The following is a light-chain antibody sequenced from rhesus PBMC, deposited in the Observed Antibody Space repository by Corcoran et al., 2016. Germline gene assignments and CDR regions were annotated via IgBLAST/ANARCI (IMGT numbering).Light chain of an antibody. CDR2: AAS. CDR3: LHHNSYPLT. V-gene: IGKV1-28*02. J-gene: IGKJ4*01. Sequence: DIQMTQSPSSLSASVGDTVTITCRASQGISSYLHWFQQKPGKAPKLLIYAASSLEIGVPSRFSGSGSGTDFTLTISSLQPEDFAIYYWLHHNSYPLTFGGGTKVELK. CDR1: QGISSY.